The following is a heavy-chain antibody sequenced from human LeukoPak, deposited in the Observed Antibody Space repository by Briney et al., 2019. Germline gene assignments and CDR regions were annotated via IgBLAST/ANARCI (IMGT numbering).Heavy chain of an antibody. CDR3: ARGSPSGSYYFDY. D-gene: IGHD1-26*01. V-gene: IGHV3-30*02. Sequence: GGSLRLSCAASGFTFSSYGVHWVRQAPGKGLEWVAFIRYDGSNKYYADSVKGRFTISRDNAKNSLYLQMNSLRAENTAVYYCARGSPSGSYYFDYWGQGTLVTVSS. CDR2: IRYDGSNK. J-gene: IGHJ4*02. CDR1: GFTFSSYG.